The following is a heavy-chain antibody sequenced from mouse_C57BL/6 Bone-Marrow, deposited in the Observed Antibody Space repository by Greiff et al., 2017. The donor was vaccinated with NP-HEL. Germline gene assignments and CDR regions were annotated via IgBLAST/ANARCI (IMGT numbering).Heavy chain of an antibody. CDR3: ARYYDGYYPFAY. J-gene: IGHJ3*01. CDR2: FYPRSGNT. CDR1: GYTFTSYG. D-gene: IGHD2-3*01. Sequence: QVQLQQSGAELARPGASVKLSCKASGYTFTSYGISWVKQRTGQGLEWIGEFYPRSGNTYYNEKFKGKATLTADKSSSTAYMELRSLTSEDSAVYFCARYYDGYYPFAYWGQGTLVTVSA. V-gene: IGHV1-81*01.